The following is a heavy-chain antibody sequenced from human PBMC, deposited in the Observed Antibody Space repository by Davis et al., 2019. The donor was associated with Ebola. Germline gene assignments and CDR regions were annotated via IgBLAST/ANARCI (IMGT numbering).Heavy chain of an antibody. CDR2: IRSKAYGGTT. Sequence: GESLKISCAASGFTFSSYAMSWVRQAPGKGLEWVGFIRSKAYGGTTEYAASVKGRFTISRDDSKSIAYLQMNSLKTEDTAVYYCTRDRYDYGDYGGNYWGQGTLVTVSP. CDR3: TRDRYDYGDYGGNY. V-gene: IGHV3-49*04. J-gene: IGHJ4*02. CDR1: GFTFSSYA. D-gene: IGHD4-17*01.